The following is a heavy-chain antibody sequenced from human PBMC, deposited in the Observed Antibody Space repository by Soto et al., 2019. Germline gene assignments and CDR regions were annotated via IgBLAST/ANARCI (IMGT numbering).Heavy chain of an antibody. Sequence: SVKVSCKASGGTFSSYAISWVRQAPGQGLEWMGGIIPIFGTANYAQKFQGRVTITADESTSTAYMELSSLRSEDTAVYYCASPLGTSXXXWXXDLWGRGTLVTVXS. CDR2: IIPIFGTA. CDR3: ASPLGTSXXXWXXDL. V-gene: IGHV1-69*13. D-gene: IGHD7-27*01. CDR1: GGTFSSYA. J-gene: IGHJ2*01.